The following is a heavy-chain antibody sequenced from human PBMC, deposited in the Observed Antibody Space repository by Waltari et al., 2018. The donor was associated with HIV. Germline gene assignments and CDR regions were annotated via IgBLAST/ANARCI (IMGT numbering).Heavy chain of an antibody. J-gene: IGHJ4*02. D-gene: IGHD6-19*01. CDR3: AKDGPYSSGWNFDY. V-gene: IGHV3-30*18. CDR1: GFTFSSYG. CDR2: ISYDGSNK. Sequence: QVQLVESGGGVVQPGRSLRLSCAASGFTFSSYGMHWVRQAPGKGLEWVAVISYDGSNKYYADSVKGRFTISRDNSKNTLYLQMNSLRAEDTAVYYCAKDGPYSSGWNFDYWGQGTLVTVSS.